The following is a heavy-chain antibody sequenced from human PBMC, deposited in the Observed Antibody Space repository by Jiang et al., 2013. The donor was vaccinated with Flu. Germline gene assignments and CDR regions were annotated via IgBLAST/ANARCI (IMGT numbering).Heavy chain of an antibody. Sequence: GLVKPSQTVSLTCTVSGGSISSGNFYWSWIRQPAGKGLEWIGRLYSSGRTNYNPSLKSRVTISLDASRNQVSLSLSSVTAADTAVYFCARGHDSGWSDFDYWGRGTLLTVSS. CDR1: GGSISSGNFY. J-gene: IGHJ4*02. V-gene: IGHV4-61*02. D-gene: IGHD6-19*01. CDR3: ARGHDSGWSDFDY. CDR2: LYSSGRT.